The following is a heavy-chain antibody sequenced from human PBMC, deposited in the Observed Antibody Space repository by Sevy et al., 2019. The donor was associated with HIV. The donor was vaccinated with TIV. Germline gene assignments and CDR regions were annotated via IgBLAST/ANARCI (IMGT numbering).Heavy chain of an antibody. CDR3: ARDLPSAVTNPFYYYGMDV. Sequence: GGSLRLSCAASGFTFSIYAIHWVRQAPGKGLEWVAVISYDGSKKYYVDSVKGRFTISRDNSKNTLYLQMNSLRPEDTAVYYCARDLPSAVTNPFYYYGMDVWGQGTTVTVSS. J-gene: IGHJ6*02. CDR1: GFTFSIYA. D-gene: IGHD4-17*01. V-gene: IGHV3-30*04. CDR2: ISYDGSKK.